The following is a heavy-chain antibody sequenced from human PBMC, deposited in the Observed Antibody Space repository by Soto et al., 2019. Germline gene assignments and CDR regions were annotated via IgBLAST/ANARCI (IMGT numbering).Heavy chain of an antibody. D-gene: IGHD2-2*01. V-gene: IGHV4-30-4*01. Sequence: PSETLSLTCTVSGGSISSGDYYWSWIRQPPGKGLEWIGYIYYSGSTYYNPSLKSRVTISVDTSKNQFSLKLSSVTAADTAVYYCARGRVVPDAKYNYGMDVWGQGTTVTVSS. CDR1: GGSISSGDYY. CDR3: ARGRVVPDAKYNYGMDV. CDR2: IYYSGST. J-gene: IGHJ6*02.